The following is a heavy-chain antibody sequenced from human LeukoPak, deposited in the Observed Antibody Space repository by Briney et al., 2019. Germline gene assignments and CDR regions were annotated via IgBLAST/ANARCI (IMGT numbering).Heavy chain of an antibody. D-gene: IGHD1-26*01. J-gene: IGHJ4*02. Sequence: SETLSLTWTVAGGSIKSYYWGWNRQPAGKGLGWIGRISTSSSTNYNPSLKSRVTISVDTSKNQSSLKLRAVTAADTAVYYCARMYSGTYGGIDYWGQGTLVTVSS. CDR2: ISTSSST. V-gene: IGHV4-4*07. CDR3: ARMYSGTYGGIDY. CDR1: GGSIKSYY.